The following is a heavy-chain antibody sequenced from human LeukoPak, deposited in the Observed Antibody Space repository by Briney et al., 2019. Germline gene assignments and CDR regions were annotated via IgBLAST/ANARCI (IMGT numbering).Heavy chain of an antibody. CDR2: VYYSGST. CDR3: ARDYYGSGSFDY. D-gene: IGHD3-10*01. Sequence: SETLSLTCTVSGGSISSSSYYWGWIRQPPGKGLEWIGSVYYSGSTSYNPSLKSRVTISVDTSKNQFSLKLSSVTAADTAVYYCARDYYGSGSFDYWGQGTLVTVSS. V-gene: IGHV4-39*07. J-gene: IGHJ4*02. CDR1: GGSISSSSYY.